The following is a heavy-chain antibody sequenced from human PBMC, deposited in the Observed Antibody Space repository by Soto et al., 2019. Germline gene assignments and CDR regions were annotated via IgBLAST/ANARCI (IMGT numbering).Heavy chain of an antibody. CDR3: ARDKERARVQLWSVTHDYYGMDV. J-gene: IGHJ6*02. Sequence: PGGSLRLSCAASGFTFSDYYMNWVRQAPGKGLEWVSYISSSSSTIYYADSVKGRFTISRDNAKNSLYLQMNSLRDEDTAVYYCARDKERARVQLWSVTHDYYGMDVWGQGTTVTVSS. CDR1: GFTFSDYY. D-gene: IGHD5-18*01. V-gene: IGHV3-48*02. CDR2: ISSSSSTI.